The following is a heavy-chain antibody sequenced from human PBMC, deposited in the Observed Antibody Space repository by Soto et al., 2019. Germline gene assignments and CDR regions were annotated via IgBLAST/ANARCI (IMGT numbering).Heavy chain of an antibody. CDR3: ARSGRSALRWLDFFDP. CDR2: IYPGDSDT. D-gene: IGHD4-17*01. J-gene: IGHJ5*02. Sequence: EVQLVQSGAALKKPGESLKISCKASGYTFTNYWIVWVRQVPGKGLEWMGLIYPGDSDTRYNPSFQGQVTISADKSPSAAYLQWNSLMASDTAIYYCARSGRSALRWLDFFDPWGQGTLVTVSS. V-gene: IGHV5-51*03. CDR1: GYTFTNYW.